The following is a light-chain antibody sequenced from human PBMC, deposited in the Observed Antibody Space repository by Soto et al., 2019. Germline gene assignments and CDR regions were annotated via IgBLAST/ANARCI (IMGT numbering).Light chain of an antibody. V-gene: IGKV3-20*01. CDR1: QSVSSGY. CDR3: QQYGSSVYP. J-gene: IGKJ2*01. CDR2: GTS. Sequence: EIVLTQSPGTLSLSPGERATLSCRASQSVSSGYLAWYQQKPGQAPNLLIYGTSSRATGIPDRFSGSGSGTDFTLAISKLEPEYFAVYYCQQYGSSVYPFGQGTKLELK.